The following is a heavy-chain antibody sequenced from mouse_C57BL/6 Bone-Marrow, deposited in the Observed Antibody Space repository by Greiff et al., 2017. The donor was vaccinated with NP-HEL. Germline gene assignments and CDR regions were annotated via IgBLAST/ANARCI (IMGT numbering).Heavy chain of an antibody. V-gene: IGHV1-64*01. CDR1: GYTFTSYW. Sequence: QVHVKQPGAELVKPGASVKLSCKASGYTFTSYWMHWVKQRPGQGLEWIGMIHPNSGSTNYNEKFKSKATLTVDKSSSTAYMQLSSLTSEDSAVYYCARPYYGYDGRYWGQGTSVTVSS. J-gene: IGHJ4*01. D-gene: IGHD2-9*01. CDR3: ARPYYGYDGRY. CDR2: IHPNSGST.